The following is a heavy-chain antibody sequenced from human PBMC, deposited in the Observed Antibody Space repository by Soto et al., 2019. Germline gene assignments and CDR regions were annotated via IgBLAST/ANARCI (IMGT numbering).Heavy chain of an antibody. V-gene: IGHV3-53*01. Sequence: GGSLILSCAASWFTVISNYMSWVRQSPGEGLEWVSVIYSGGSIYYADSVKGRFTISRDNSKNTLFLQMNSLRAEDTAVYYCARARGYYETSGYSGYYFDYWGQGTLVTVSS. CDR1: WFTVISNY. CDR2: IYSGGSI. D-gene: IGHD3-22*01. J-gene: IGHJ4*02. CDR3: ARARGYYETSGYSGYYFDY.